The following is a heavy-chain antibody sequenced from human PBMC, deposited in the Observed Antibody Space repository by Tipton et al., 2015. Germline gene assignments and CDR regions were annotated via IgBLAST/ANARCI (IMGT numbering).Heavy chain of an antibody. CDR3: AKDFSLSRY. D-gene: IGHD2-21*02. Sequence: SLRLSCAVSGFIVSENYMHWVRQAPGKGLEWVAVISYDGSNKYYADSVKGRFTISRDNSKNTLYLQMNSLRAEDTAVYYCAKDFSLSRYWGQGTLVTVSS. CDR1: GFIVSENY. CDR2: ISYDGSNK. V-gene: IGHV3-30*18. J-gene: IGHJ4*02.